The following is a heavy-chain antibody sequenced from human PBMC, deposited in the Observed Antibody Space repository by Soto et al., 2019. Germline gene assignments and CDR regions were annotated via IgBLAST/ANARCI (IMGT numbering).Heavy chain of an antibody. Sequence: RLSCLASGFTFIDYGVSWVRQAPGRGLEWVSGICGSGAYTRYADSVKGRFTISRDNSKNTLYLQINSLRAEDTAVYYCAKDGETKQWLRYFDYWGQGTLVTVSS. J-gene: IGHJ4*02. CDR2: ICGSGAYT. CDR3: AKDGETKQWLRYFDY. CDR1: GFTFIDYG. D-gene: IGHD6-19*01. V-gene: IGHV3-23*01.